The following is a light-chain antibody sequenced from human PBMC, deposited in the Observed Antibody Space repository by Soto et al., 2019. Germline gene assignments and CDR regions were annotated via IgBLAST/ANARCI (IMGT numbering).Light chain of an antibody. Sequence: ETVLTQSPGTVSLPPGESATLSCRASQSIGKSYLAWFQHKPGQAPRLLIYGASTRATGIPDRFRGSGSGTEFTLSISSLQSEDFAVYYCQQYVNWPLTFGGGTKVDIK. J-gene: IGKJ4*01. CDR2: GAS. CDR3: QQYVNWPLT. V-gene: IGKV3-20*01. CDR1: QSIGKSY.